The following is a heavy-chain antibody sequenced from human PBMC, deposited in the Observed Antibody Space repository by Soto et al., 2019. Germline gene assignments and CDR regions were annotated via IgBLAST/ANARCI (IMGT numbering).Heavy chain of an antibody. CDR1: GGTFNDYV. Sequence: GASVKVSCKASGGTFNDYVINWVRQAPGQGLEWMAGIIPIFGTPNYAQKFQGRVTITADKSTSTAYMELNSLRSEDTAVYYCAGRCDGTNCLAHFDCWGQGTLVTVSS. J-gene: IGHJ4*02. CDR3: AGRCDGTNCLAHFDC. CDR2: IIPIFGTP. V-gene: IGHV1-69*06. D-gene: IGHD2-2*01.